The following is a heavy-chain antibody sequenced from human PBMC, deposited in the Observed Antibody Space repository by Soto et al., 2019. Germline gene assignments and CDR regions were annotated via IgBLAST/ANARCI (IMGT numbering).Heavy chain of an antibody. CDR1: GLTFSSYC. CDR2: IWYDGSNK. V-gene: IGHV3-33*01. J-gene: IGHJ3*02. CDR3: ARDLYGDSYDAFDI. D-gene: IGHD4-17*01. Sequence: GGSLRLSCAASGLTFSSYCVHWVRQDTGKGLEWVAVIWYDGSNKYYADSVKGRFTISRDNSKNTLYLQMNSLRAEDTAVYYCARDLYGDSYDAFDIWGQGTMVTVSS.